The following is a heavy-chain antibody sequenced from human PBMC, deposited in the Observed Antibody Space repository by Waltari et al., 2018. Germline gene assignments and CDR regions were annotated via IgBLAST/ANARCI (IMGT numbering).Heavy chain of an antibody. CDR2: MSYLGAT. Sequence: QLQLQESGPGLVKPSENLSLTCSVSGGPITHTKPYWGWFRQPPGQGLEWIGTMSYLGATYSSPSLKSRVTISRDTSTNQLSLKLGSVTAADTAMYYCATYIGASVGTAAFDVWGQGTMVTVSS. CDR1: GGPITHTKPY. V-gene: IGHV4-39*01. D-gene: IGHD5-12*01. J-gene: IGHJ3*01. CDR3: ATYIGASVGTAAFDV.